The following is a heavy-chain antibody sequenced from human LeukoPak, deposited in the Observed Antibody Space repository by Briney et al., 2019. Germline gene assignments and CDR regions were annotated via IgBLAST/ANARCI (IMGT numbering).Heavy chain of an antibody. CDR1: EFTFSTYS. Sequence: GGSLRLSCTASEFTFSTYSMNWVRQAPGKGLEWLSYISSSSSTIYYADSVKGRFTNSRENAKNSLYLQMNSLRAEDTAVYYCARVGYGDSLDYWGQGTLVTVSS. V-gene: IGHV3-48*01. CDR2: ISSSSSTI. D-gene: IGHD4-17*01. J-gene: IGHJ4*02. CDR3: ARVGYGDSLDY.